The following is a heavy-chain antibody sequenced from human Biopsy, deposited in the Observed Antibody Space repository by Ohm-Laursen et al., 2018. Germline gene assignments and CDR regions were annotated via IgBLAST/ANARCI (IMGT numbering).Heavy chain of an antibody. CDR3: ARGSNDFGGLYFPR. D-gene: IGHD4-23*01. Sequence: TLSPTCTVSGGSFTGHYWSWIRQPPGKGLEWIGHTSYTGYTSYNASLKSRVTISVDTSRNHFSLRLSSLTAADTAVYYCARGSNDFGGLYFPRWGQGTLLTVSS. V-gene: IGHV4-59*11. J-gene: IGHJ4*02. CDR1: GGSFTGHY. CDR2: TSYTGYT.